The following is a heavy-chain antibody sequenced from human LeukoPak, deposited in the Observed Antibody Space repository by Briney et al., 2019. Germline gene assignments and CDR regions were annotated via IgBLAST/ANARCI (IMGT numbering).Heavy chain of an antibody. Sequence: GGSLRLSCAASGFTFEDYAMHWVRQGPGKGLEWVSLISGNGNNIYYADSVKGRFTISRDNSKNSLYLQMNSLRTEDTALYYCAKDLPQYYDFWSGYYGGFDYWGQGTLVTVSS. CDR1: GFTFEDYA. CDR2: ISGNGNNI. D-gene: IGHD3-3*01. J-gene: IGHJ4*02. V-gene: IGHV3-43*02. CDR3: AKDLPQYYDFWSGYYGGFDY.